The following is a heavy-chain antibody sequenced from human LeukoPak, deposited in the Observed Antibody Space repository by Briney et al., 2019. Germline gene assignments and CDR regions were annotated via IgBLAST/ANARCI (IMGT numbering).Heavy chain of an antibody. D-gene: IGHD3-3*01. V-gene: IGHV1-18*01. CDR1: GYTFTSYG. Sequence: ASVKVSCKASGYTFTSYGISWVRQAPGQGLEWLGWINAYNGNTNYAQKLQGRVTMTTDTSTSTAYMELRSLRSDDTTVYYCARKEGRFLEFGSYFDYWGQGTLVTVSS. CDR2: INAYNGNT. J-gene: IGHJ4*02. CDR3: ARKEGRFLEFGSYFDY.